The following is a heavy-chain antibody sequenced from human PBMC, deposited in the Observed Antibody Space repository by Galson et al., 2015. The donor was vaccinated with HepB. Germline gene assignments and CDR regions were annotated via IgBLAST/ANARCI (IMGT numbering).Heavy chain of an antibody. CDR2: ISSSSSYI. D-gene: IGHD3-10*01. CDR1: GFTFSSYS. Sequence: SLRLSCAASGFTFSSYSMNWVRQAPGKGLEWVSSISSSSSYIYYADSVKGRFTISRDNAKNSLYLQMNSLRAEDTAVYYCARDQRGFGELLVDAFDIWGQGTMVTVSS. J-gene: IGHJ3*02. CDR3: ARDQRGFGELLVDAFDI. V-gene: IGHV3-21*01.